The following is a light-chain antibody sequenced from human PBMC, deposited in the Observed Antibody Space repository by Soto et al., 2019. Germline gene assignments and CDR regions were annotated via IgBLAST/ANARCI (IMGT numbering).Light chain of an antibody. CDR1: QRVSSY. Sequence: EIVLTQSPATLSLSPGERATLSCRASQRVSSYLAWYQQKPGQAPRLLIYDASNRATGIPARFSGSGSGTDFIFTISSLEPEDFAVYYCQQRRGWTFGQGTKVDIK. CDR2: DAS. J-gene: IGKJ1*01. CDR3: QQRRGWT. V-gene: IGKV3-11*01.